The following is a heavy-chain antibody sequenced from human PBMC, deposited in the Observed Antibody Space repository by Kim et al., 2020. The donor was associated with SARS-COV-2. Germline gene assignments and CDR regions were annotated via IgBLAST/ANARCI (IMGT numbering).Heavy chain of an antibody. CDR2: IKSKTDGGTT. CDR1: GFTFSNAW. V-gene: IGHV3-15*01. CDR3: TTYGSGSYYNGRSYYYYGMDV. J-gene: IGHJ6*02. Sequence: GGSLRLSCAASGFTFSNAWMSWVRQAPGKGLEWVGRIKSKTDGGTTDYAAPVKGRFTISRDDSKNTLYLQMNSLKTEDTAVYYCTTYGSGSYYNGRSYYYYGMDVWGQGTTVTVSS. D-gene: IGHD3-10*01.